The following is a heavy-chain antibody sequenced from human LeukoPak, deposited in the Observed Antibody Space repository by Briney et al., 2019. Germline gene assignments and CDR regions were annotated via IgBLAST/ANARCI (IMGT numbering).Heavy chain of an antibody. J-gene: IGHJ4*02. Sequence: SEALSLTCAVYGGSFSGYYWSWIRQPPGKGLEWIGEINHSGSTNYNPSLKSRVTISVDTSKNQFSLKLSSVTAADTAVYYCARGSVAGTDLDYWGQGTLVTVSS. CDR2: INHSGST. D-gene: IGHD6-19*01. CDR3: ARGSVAGTDLDY. V-gene: IGHV4-34*01. CDR1: GGSFSGYY.